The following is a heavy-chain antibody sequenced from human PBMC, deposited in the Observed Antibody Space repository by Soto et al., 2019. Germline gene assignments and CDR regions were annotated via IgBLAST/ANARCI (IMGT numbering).Heavy chain of an antibody. V-gene: IGHV1-69*12. Sequence: QVQLVQSGAEVKKPGSSVKVSCKTSGGTFSSYAISWVRQAPGQGLEWMGGIIPIFATADYAQNFQGRVTITGDESTSTAYMERRSLRSEDTAVYYCASSGYCSGGSCSDPQYYSYGMDVWGQGTTVTVSS. J-gene: IGHJ6*02. CDR2: IIPIFATA. CDR1: GGTFSSYA. D-gene: IGHD2-15*01. CDR3: ASSGYCSGGSCSDPQYYSYGMDV.